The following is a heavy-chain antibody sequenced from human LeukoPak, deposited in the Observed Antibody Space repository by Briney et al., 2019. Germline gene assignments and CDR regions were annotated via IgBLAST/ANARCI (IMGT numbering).Heavy chain of an antibody. D-gene: IGHD4-23*01. CDR3: ARVPKLDYGGGYFDY. J-gene: IGHJ4*02. CDR2: ISGSGGST. Sequence: PGGSLRLSCAASGFTFSSYAMSWVRQAPGKGLEWVSAISGSGGSTYYADSVKGRFTISRDNSKNTLYLQMNSLRAEDTAVYYCARVPKLDYGGGYFDYWGQGTLVTVSS. V-gene: IGHV3-23*01. CDR1: GFTFSSYA.